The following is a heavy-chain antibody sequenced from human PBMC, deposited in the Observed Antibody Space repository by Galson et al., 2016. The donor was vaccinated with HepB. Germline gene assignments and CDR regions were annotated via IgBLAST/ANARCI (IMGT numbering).Heavy chain of an antibody. CDR1: GFIFNDYA. D-gene: IGHD1-26*01. CDR3: AKDMISSGAYYAFDS. Sequence: SLRLSCAVSGFIFNDYAMHWVRQAPGKGPEWVSGITWDSRAVDYADSVKGRFTISRDNAKNSMYLQMNSLRTEDTALYYCAKDMISSGAYYAFDSWGQGTQVTVSS. CDR2: ITWDSRAV. V-gene: IGHV3-9*01. J-gene: IGHJ4*02.